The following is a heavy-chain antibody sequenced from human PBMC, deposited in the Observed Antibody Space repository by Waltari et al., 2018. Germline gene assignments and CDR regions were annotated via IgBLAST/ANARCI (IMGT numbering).Heavy chain of an antibody. CDR2: IYYSGST. Sequence: HVQLQESGPGLVKPSQTLSLTCTVSGGSISSGGYYWSWIRQHPGKGLEWIGYIYYSGSTYHNPSLKSRVTISVDTSKNQFSLKLSSVTVADTAVYYCARVVTAMVDAFDIWGQGTMVTVSS. CDR3: ARVVTAMVDAFDI. J-gene: IGHJ3*02. CDR1: GGSISSGGYY. D-gene: IGHD5-18*01. V-gene: IGHV4-31*03.